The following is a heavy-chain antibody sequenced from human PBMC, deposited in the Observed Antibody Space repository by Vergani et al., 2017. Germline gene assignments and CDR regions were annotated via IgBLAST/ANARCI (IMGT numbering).Heavy chain of an antibody. Sequence: EVQLVESGGGLVQLGGSLRLSCSASGFTFSSYAMHWVRQAPGKGLEYVSAISINGGSPYYADSVKGRFTISRDNSKNTLYLQMSSLRAEDTAVYYCVKGYGARAGAYWSQGSLVTVSS. CDR2: ISINGGSP. D-gene: IGHD4/OR15-4a*01. J-gene: IGHJ4*02. V-gene: IGHV3-64D*06. CDR1: GFTFSSYA. CDR3: VKGYGARAGAY.